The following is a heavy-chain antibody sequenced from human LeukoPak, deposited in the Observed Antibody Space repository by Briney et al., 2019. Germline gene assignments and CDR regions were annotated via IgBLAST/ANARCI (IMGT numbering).Heavy chain of an antibody. Sequence: SETLSLTCAVSGGSISSTNWWSWVRQPPGKGLEWIGEIYHSGTTNYNPSLKSRVTISVDKSKNQFSLKLSSVTAADTAVYYCARDPGVAVAGTIHLFDYWGQGTLVTVSS. J-gene: IGHJ4*02. CDR1: GGSISSTNW. CDR2: IYHSGTT. D-gene: IGHD6-19*01. V-gene: IGHV4-4*02. CDR3: ARDPGVAVAGTIHLFDY.